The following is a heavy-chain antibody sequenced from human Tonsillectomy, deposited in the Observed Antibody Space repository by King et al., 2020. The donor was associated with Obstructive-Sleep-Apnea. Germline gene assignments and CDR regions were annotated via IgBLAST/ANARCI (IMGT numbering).Heavy chain of an antibody. D-gene: IGHD5-18*01. CDR2: VYYSGST. CDR1: GGSISSYY. Sequence: QLQESGPGLVKPSETLSLTCTVSGGSISSYYWSWILQPPGKGLEWIGYVYYSGSTNYNPSLKSRVTISVDTSKKQFSLKLSSVTAADTAVYYCAISVDTAMVFDYWGQGTLVTVSS. J-gene: IGHJ4*02. V-gene: IGHV4-59*08. CDR3: AISVDTAMVFDY.